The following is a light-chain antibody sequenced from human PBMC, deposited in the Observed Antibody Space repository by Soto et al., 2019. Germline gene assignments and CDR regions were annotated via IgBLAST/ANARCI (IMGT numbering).Light chain of an antibody. CDR2: DAS. CDR3: QQYNSYSQDT. V-gene: IGKV1-5*01. Sequence: DIQMTQSPSTLSASVGDRVTITCRASQSISSWLAWYQQKPGKAPKLLIYDASSLESGVPSRFSGSGSGTEFTLTISSLQPDDFATYYCQQYNSYSQDTLGGGTKVEIK. J-gene: IGKJ4*01. CDR1: QSISSW.